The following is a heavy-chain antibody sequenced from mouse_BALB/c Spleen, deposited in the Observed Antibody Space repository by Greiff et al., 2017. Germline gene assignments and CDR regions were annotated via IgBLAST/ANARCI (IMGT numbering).Heavy chain of an antibody. V-gene: IGHV1S137*01. CDR3: AGDYGSSYWFAY. CDR1: GYTFTDYA. Sequence: QVQLKESGAELVRPGVSVKISCKGSGYTFTDYAMHWVKQSHAKSLEWIGVISTYYGDASYNQKFKGKATMTVDKSSSTAYMELARLTSEDSAIYYCAGDYGSSYWFAYWGQGTLVTVSA. J-gene: IGHJ3*01. CDR2: ISTYYGDA. D-gene: IGHD1-1*01.